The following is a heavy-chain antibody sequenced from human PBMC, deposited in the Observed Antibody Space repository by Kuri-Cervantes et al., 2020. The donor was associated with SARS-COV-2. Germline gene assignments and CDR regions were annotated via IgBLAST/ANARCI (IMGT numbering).Heavy chain of an antibody. V-gene: IGHV3-23*01. CDR1: GFTSSSYA. CDR2: ISGSGGST. Sequence: GESLKISCAASGFTSSSYAMSWVRQAPGKGLEWVSTISGSGGSTYYADSVKGRFTISRDNSKNTLYLQMNSLRAEDTAVYYCARESRAVAGTYDAFDIWGQGTMVTVSS. D-gene: IGHD6-19*01. J-gene: IGHJ3*02. CDR3: ARESRAVAGTYDAFDI.